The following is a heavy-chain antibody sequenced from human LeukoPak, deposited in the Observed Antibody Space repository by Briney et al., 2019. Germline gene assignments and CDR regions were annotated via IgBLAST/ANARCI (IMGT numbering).Heavy chain of an antibody. Sequence: GGSLRLSCAASGFTFSSYGMHWVRQAPGKGLEWVAVISYDGSNKYYADSVKGRFTISRDNSKNTLYLQMNSLRAEDTAVYYCAKVYSYDSSGYPVGDYWGQGTLVTVSS. CDR2: ISYDGSNK. CDR3: AKVYSYDSSGYPVGDY. J-gene: IGHJ4*02. D-gene: IGHD3-22*01. V-gene: IGHV3-30*18. CDR1: GFTFSSYG.